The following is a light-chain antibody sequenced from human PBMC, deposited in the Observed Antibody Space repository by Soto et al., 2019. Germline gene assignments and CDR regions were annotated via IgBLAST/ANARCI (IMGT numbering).Light chain of an antibody. Sequence: DIQMTQSPSSLSASAGDRVTITCRASQSISSYLNWYQQKPGKAPKLLIYAASSLQSGVPSRFSYSGSGTDFTLTISSLQPDDFATYYCQQSYSTPWTFGLGSEVEIK. J-gene: IGKJ1*01. V-gene: IGKV1-39*01. CDR1: QSISSY. CDR2: AAS. CDR3: QQSYSTPWT.